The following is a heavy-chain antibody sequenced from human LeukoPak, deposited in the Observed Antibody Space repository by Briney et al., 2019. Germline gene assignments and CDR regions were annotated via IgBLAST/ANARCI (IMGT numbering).Heavy chain of an antibody. CDR2: INPNRGGT. CDR1: GYTFTVYY. V-gene: IGHV1-2*02. CDR3: ARDKEGVFGEFDLYYYYMDV. D-gene: IGHD3-10*02. J-gene: IGHJ6*03. Sequence: ASVRVSYKASGYTFTVYYMHWVRQAPGQGGGWRGWINPNRGGTNYAQKFQGRVTMPRDTSISTVYMELSRLRSDDTAVYYCARDKEGVFGEFDLYYYYMDVWGKGTTVTVSS.